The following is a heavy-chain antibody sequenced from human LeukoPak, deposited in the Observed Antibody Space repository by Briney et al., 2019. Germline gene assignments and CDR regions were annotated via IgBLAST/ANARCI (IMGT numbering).Heavy chain of an antibody. CDR1: GGTFSSYA. D-gene: IGHD3-3*01. V-gene: IGHV1-69*05. J-gene: IGHJ6*03. CDR3: ARGTIFGVVIYYYMDV. CDR2: IIPIFGTA. Sequence: SVKVSCKASGGTFSSYAISRVRQAPGQGLEWMGGIIPIFGTANYAQKFQGRVTITTDESTSTAYMELSSLRSEDTAVYYCARGTIFGVVIYYYMDVWGKGTTVTVSS.